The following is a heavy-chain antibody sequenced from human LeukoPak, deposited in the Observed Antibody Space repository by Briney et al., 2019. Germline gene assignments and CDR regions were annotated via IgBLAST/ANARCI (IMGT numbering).Heavy chain of an antibody. Sequence: GGSLRLSCAASGFTFSSYAMHWVRQAPGKGLEWEAVIWTDGSNKYYADSVKGRFTISRDHSKNTLYLQMKSLRAEDTAVYYCARELEIAVSGTLGYWGQGTLVTVSS. CDR2: IWTDGSNK. CDR3: ARELEIAVSGTLGY. J-gene: IGHJ4*02. V-gene: IGHV3-33*01. CDR1: GFTFSSYA. D-gene: IGHD6-19*01.